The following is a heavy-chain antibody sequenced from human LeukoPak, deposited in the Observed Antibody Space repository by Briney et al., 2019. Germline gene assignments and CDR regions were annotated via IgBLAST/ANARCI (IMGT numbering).Heavy chain of an antibody. D-gene: IGHD1-26*01. J-gene: IGHJ6*03. V-gene: IGHV3-21*01. CDR2: ISSSSSYI. CDR3: ARGAHSGSAQYYYYYYYMDV. CDR1: GFTFSSYS. Sequence: GGSLRLSCAASGFTFSSYSMNWVRQAPGKWLEWVSSISSSSSYIYYADSVKGRFTISRDNSKNTLYLQMNSLRAEDTAVYYCARGAHSGSAQYYYYYYYMDVWGKGTTVTISS.